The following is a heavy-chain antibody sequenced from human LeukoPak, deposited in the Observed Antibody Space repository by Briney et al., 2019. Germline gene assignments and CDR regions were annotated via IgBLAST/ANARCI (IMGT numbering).Heavy chain of an antibody. CDR1: GGTFSSYA. CDR2: MNPNSGNT. CDR3: ARGRYDAFDI. J-gene: IGHJ3*02. V-gene: IGHV1-8*02. Sequence: ASVKVSCKASGGTFSSYAISWVRQATGQGLEWMGWMNPNSGNTGYAQRFQGRVTMTRNTSISTAYMELSSLRSEDTAVYYCARGRYDAFDIWGQGTMVTVSS.